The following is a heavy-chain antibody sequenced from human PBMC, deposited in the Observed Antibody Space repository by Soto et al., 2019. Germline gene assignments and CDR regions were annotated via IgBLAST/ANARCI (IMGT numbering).Heavy chain of an antibody. Sequence: PSETLSLTCTVSGGSISSYYWSWIRQPPGKGLEWIGYIYYSGSTNYNPSLKSRVTISVDTSKNQFSLKLSSVTAADTAVYYCARAVPLWSFDYWGQGTLVTVS. CDR1: GGSISSYY. V-gene: IGHV4-59*01. CDR3: ARAVPLWSFDY. CDR2: IYYSGST. J-gene: IGHJ4*02. D-gene: IGHD3-10*01.